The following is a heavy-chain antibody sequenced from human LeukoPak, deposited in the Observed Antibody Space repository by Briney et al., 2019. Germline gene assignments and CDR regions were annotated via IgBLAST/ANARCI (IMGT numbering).Heavy chain of an antibody. CDR2: INAGNGNT. Sequence: GASVKVSCKASGYTFTSYAMHWVRQAPGQRLEWMGWINAGNGNTKYSQKFQGRVTITRDTSASTAYMELSSLRSEDTAVYYCARDHVRKKVVVAATPHWFDPWGQGTLVTVSS. D-gene: IGHD2-15*01. V-gene: IGHV1-3*01. J-gene: IGHJ5*02. CDR3: ARDHVRKKVVVAATPHWFDP. CDR1: GYTFTSYA.